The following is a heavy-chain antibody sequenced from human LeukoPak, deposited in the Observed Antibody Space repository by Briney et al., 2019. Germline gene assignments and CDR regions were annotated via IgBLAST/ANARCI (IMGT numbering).Heavy chain of an antibody. J-gene: IGHJ4*02. CDR3: ARWRGRQSEFDY. Sequence: GGSLRLSCEASGFTFSSYWMSWVRQAPGKGLEWVAHIKEDESDEYYVDSVRGRFTASRDNTKNSVNLQMNSLRVEDTAVYYCARWRGRQSEFDYWGQGTLVTVSS. CDR1: GFTFSSYW. V-gene: IGHV3-7*01. CDR2: IKEDESDE. D-gene: IGHD1-1*01.